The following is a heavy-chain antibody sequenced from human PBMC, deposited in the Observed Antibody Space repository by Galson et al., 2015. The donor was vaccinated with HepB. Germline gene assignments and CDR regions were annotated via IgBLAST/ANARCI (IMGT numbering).Heavy chain of an antibody. V-gene: IGHV5-51*01. CDR1: GYSSTSYW. CDR2: IYPGDSDT. Sequence: SGAEVKKPEESLEISCKGSGYSSTSYWIGWVRQMPGKGLEWMGIIYPGDSDTRYSPSFQGQVSISADKSINTAYLQWSSLKASDTAMYYCVARLNYLYYYGMDVWGQGTTVTVSS. D-gene: IGHD5-12*01. CDR3: VARLNYLYYYGMDV. J-gene: IGHJ6*02.